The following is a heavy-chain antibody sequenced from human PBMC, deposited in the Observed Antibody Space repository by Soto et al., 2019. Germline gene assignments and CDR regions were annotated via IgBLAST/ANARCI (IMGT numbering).Heavy chain of an antibody. CDR2: IYYSGST. Sequence: SETLSLTCTVSGGSISSYYWSWIRQPPGKGLEWIGYIYYSGSTNYNPSLKSRVTISVDTSKNQFSLKLSSVTAADTAVYYCARAQAPYYDILTGYYTQYYLDYWGQGTLVTVSS. CDR1: GGSISSYY. D-gene: IGHD3-9*01. V-gene: IGHV4-59*01. J-gene: IGHJ4*02. CDR3: ARAQAPYYDILTGYYTQYYLDY.